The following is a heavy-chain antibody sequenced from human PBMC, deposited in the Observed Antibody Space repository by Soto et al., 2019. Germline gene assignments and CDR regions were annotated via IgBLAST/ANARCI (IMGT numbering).Heavy chain of an antibody. CDR2: ISSSSSYT. CDR1: GFTFSDYY. V-gene: IGHV3-11*05. Sequence: QVQLVESGGGLVKPGGSLRLSCAASGFTFSDYYMSWIRQAPGKGMEWVSYISSSSSYTNYADSVKGRFTISRDNAKNSRYLQMNSLRAEDTAVYYCALYGSGSYYNGFWGQGTLVTVSS. J-gene: IGHJ4*02. D-gene: IGHD3-10*01. CDR3: ALYGSGSYYNGF.